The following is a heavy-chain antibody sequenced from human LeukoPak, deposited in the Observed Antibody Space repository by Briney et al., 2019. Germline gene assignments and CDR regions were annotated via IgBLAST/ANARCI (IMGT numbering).Heavy chain of an antibody. CDR2: ISGSSGST. V-gene: IGHV3-23*01. CDR3: AKDYDILTGSEY. D-gene: IGHD3-9*01. Sequence: PGGSLRLSCAASGFTFSGYAMSWVRQAPGKGLEWVSAISGSSGSTYYADSVKGRFTISRDNSKNTLYLQMNSLRAEDTAVYYCAKDYDILTGSEYWGQGTLVTVSS. CDR1: GFTFSGYA. J-gene: IGHJ4*02.